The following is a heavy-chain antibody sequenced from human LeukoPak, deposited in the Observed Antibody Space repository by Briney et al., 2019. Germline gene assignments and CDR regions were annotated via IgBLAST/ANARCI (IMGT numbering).Heavy chain of an antibody. D-gene: IGHD5-18*01. J-gene: IGHJ6*03. CDR1: GGSFSGYY. Sequence: SETLSLTCAVYGGSFSGYYWSWIRQPPGKGLEWIGEINHSGSTNYNPSLKSRVTISVDTSKNQFSLKLSSVTAADTAVYYCASNKYSYGLYYYYYMDVWGKGTTVTVSS. CDR3: ASNKYSYGLYYYYYMDV. V-gene: IGHV4-34*01. CDR2: INHSGST.